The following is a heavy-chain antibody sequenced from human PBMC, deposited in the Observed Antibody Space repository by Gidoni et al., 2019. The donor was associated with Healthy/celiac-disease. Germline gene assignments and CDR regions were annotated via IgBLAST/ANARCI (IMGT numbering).Heavy chain of an antibody. CDR1: GGSLSSYY. Sequence: VQRQESGPGLVQPSETLSLTCTDSGGSLSSYYWSWIRQPPGKGLGWIGYIYYSGSTNYNPSLKRRVTISVDTSKNQCSPKLSSVTAADTAVYDCARLNLGWFDRWGQGTLVTVSS. CDR3: ARLNLGWFDR. V-gene: IGHV4-59*08. D-gene: IGHD3-16*01. J-gene: IGHJ5*02. CDR2: IYYSGST.